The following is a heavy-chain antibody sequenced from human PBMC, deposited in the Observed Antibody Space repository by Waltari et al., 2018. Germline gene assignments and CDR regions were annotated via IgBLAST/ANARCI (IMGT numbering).Heavy chain of an antibody. J-gene: IGHJ3*02. D-gene: IGHD5-18*01. V-gene: IGHV4-59*01. CDR3: ARGGYSYGLDAFDI. Sequence: QVQLQESGPGLVKPSEPLSLTCTVSDGSISSYYCSWIRRPPGKGLEWIGYIYYSGSTNYNPTLKSRVNISVDTSKNQFSLKLSSVTAADTAVYYCARGGYSYGLDAFDIWGQGTMVTVSS. CDR2: IYYSGST. CDR1: DGSISSYY.